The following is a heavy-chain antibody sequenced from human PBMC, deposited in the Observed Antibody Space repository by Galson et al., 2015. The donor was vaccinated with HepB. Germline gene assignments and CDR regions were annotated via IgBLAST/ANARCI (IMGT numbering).Heavy chain of an antibody. CDR1: GFTFSSYE. J-gene: IGHJ4*02. CDR3: ARDILVYSSGWYTQGDY. CDR2: ISSSGSTI. V-gene: IGHV3-48*03. D-gene: IGHD6-19*01. Sequence: SLRLSCAASGFTFSSYEMNWVRQAPGKGLEWVSYISSSGSTIYYADSVKGRFTISRDNAKNSLYLQMNSLRAEDTAVYYCARDILVYSSGWYTQGDYWGQGTLVTVSS.